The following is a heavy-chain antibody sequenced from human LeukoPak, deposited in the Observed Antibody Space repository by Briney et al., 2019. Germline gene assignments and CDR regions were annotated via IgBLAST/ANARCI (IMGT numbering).Heavy chain of an antibody. CDR1: GFTVSGNY. D-gene: IGHD3-22*01. V-gene: IGHV3-30*14. J-gene: IGHJ4*02. CDR3: ARAPLSPYHYDPQRPKGYFDY. Sequence: GGSLRLSCAVSGFTVSGNYITWVRQAPGKGLEWVAVISYDGSNKYYADSVKGRFTISRDSSKNTVYLQMNSLRAEDTAVYYCARAPLSPYHYDPQRPKGYFDYWGQGTLVTVSS. CDR2: ISYDGSNK.